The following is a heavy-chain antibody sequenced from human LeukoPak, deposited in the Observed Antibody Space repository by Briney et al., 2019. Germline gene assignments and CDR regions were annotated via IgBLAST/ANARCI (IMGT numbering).Heavy chain of an antibody. CDR2: ISSSSSYI. D-gene: IGHD5-12*01. CDR3: ARAEPVWWLRY. Sequence: GGSLRLSCAASGFTFSSYSMNWVRQAPGKGLEWVSSISSSSSYIYYADSVKGRFTISRDNAKNSLYLQINSLRAEDTAVYYCARAEPVWWLRYWGQGTLVTVSS. V-gene: IGHV3-21*01. J-gene: IGHJ4*02. CDR1: GFTFSSYS.